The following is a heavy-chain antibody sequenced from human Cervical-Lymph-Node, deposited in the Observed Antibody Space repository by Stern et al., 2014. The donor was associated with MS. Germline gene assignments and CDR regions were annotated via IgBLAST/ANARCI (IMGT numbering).Heavy chain of an antibody. CDR3: ARDTSSPERSDW. CDR2: ITNVGSA. D-gene: IGHD1-1*01. J-gene: IGHJ4*02. V-gene: IGHV3-53*01. CDR1: GYTVSRDY. Sequence: VQLVQSGGGVIQPGGSLRLSCTASGYTVSRDYMTWVRQAPGQGLEWVSLITNVGSAFYTDCVKGRFTISRHDSKNTVYLHMTSLRAEDSAMYYRARDTSSPERSDWWGQGTLVTVSS.